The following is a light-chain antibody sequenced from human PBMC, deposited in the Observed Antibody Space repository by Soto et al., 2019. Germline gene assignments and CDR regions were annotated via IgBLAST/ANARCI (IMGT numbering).Light chain of an antibody. CDR2: ANT. V-gene: IGLV1-40*01. CDR1: SSNIGAVFD. J-gene: IGLJ3*02. Sequence: QLVLTQPPSVSGAPGQRVTISCTGSSSNIGAVFDVHWYQQLPGTAPKLLIYANTNRPSGVPDRFSGSKSGTSASLAITGLQAEDEADYYCQSYDNSLSAWVFGGGTQLTVL. CDR3: QSYDNSLSAWV.